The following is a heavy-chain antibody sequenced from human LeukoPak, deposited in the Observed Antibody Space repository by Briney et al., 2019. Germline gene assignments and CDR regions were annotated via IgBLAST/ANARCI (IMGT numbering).Heavy chain of an antibody. D-gene: IGHD2-15*01. CDR3: ANSPRSLGYCSGGSCYSVGAFDI. J-gene: IGHJ3*02. CDR2: IYPGDSDT. Sequence: GESLKISCKGFGYTFTNYWIGWVRQMPGKGLEWMGIIYPGDSDTRYSPSFQGQVTISADKSISTAYLQWSSLKASDTAMYYCANSPRSLGYCSGGSCYSVGAFDIWGQGTMVTVSS. V-gene: IGHV5-51*01. CDR1: GYTFTNYW.